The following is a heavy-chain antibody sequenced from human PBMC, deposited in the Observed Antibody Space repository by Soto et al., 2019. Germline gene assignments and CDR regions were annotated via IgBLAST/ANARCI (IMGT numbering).Heavy chain of an antibody. Sequence: NPSETLSLTCTVSGGSISSGGYYWSWIRQHPGKGLEWIGYIYYSGSTYYNPSLKSRVTISVDTSKNQFSLKLSSVTAADTAVYYCARATYQLLSGNWFDPWGQGTLVTVSS. CDR3: ARATYQLLSGNWFDP. CDR1: GGSISSGGYY. V-gene: IGHV4-31*03. CDR2: IYYSGST. J-gene: IGHJ5*02. D-gene: IGHD2-2*01.